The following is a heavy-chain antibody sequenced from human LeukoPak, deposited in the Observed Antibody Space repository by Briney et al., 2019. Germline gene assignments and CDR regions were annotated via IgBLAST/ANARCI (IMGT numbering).Heavy chain of an antibody. D-gene: IGHD3-22*01. Sequence: PGGSLRLSCAASGFTFSSYAMSWVRQAPGKGLEWVSAISGSGGSTYYADSVKGRFTISRDNSKNTLYLQMNSLRAEDTAVYYCAKPTLDNYYDSSGYYSPGAFDIWGQGTMVTASS. J-gene: IGHJ3*02. CDR3: AKPTLDNYYDSSGYYSPGAFDI. CDR1: GFTFSSYA. CDR2: ISGSGGST. V-gene: IGHV3-23*01.